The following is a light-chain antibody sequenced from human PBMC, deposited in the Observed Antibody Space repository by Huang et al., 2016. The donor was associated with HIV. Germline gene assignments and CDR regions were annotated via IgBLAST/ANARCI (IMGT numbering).Light chain of an antibody. CDR2: DAA. Sequence: EIVLTQSPATLYLSPGERATLSCGATQTVRNSFLAWFQQKPGLAPRLLISDAAVRATGIPDRFSGSGSGTDFTLTINRLEPEDFAVYYCQQYGDSSYSFGQGTKLQIK. CDR3: QQYGDSSYS. CDR1: QTVRNSF. V-gene: IGKV3D-20*01. J-gene: IGKJ2*01.